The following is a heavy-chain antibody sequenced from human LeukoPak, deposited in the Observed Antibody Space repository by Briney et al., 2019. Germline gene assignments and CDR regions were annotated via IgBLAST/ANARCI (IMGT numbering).Heavy chain of an antibody. CDR3: ARLEDIVVVPAAINGFDP. CDR1: GGSISSYY. Sequence: SETLSLTCTVSGGSISSYYWSWIRQPPGKGLEWIGYIYYSGSTNYNPSLKSRVTISVDTSKNQFSLKLSSVTAADTAVYYCARLEDIVVVPAAINGFDPWGQGTLVTVSS. CDR2: IYYSGST. J-gene: IGHJ5*02. D-gene: IGHD2-2*01. V-gene: IGHV4-59*12.